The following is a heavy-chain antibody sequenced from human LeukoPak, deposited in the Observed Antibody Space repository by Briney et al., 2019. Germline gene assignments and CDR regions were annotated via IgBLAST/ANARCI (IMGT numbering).Heavy chain of an antibody. Sequence: GGSLRLSCAASGFTFSSYVMHWVRQAPGKGLEWVAVISYDGSNKYYADSVKGRFTISRDNSKNTLYLQMNSLRAEDTAVYYCAAERNSGFDLDYWGQGTLVTVSS. CDR2: ISYDGSNK. D-gene: IGHD5-12*01. CDR3: AAERNSGFDLDY. CDR1: GFTFSSYV. V-gene: IGHV3-30*04. J-gene: IGHJ4*02.